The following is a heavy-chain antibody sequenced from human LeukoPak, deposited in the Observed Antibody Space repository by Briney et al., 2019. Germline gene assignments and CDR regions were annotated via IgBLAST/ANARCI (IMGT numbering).Heavy chain of an antibody. CDR3: ARDRSYCSSTSCYTSWFDP. V-gene: IGHV1-2*02. J-gene: IGHJ5*02. CDR1: GYTFTGYY. Sequence: ASVKVSCKASGYTFTGYYMHWVRQAPGQGLEWMGWINPNSGGTNYAQKFQGRVTMTRDTSISTAYMELSRLRSDDTAVYYCARDRSYCSSTSCYTSWFDPWGQGTLVTVSS. D-gene: IGHD2-2*02. CDR2: INPNSGGT.